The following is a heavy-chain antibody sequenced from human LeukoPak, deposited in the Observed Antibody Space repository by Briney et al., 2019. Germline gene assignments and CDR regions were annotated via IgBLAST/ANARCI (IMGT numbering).Heavy chain of an antibody. CDR1: GFIFSSYW. V-gene: IGHV3-7*03. CDR2: IKQGGSEK. Sequence: GGSLRLSCAASGFIFSSYWMTWVRQAPGKGLEWVANIKQGGSEKYYADSVKGRFTISRDNAKNSLYLQTNSLRAEDTAVYFCARQMEGIAGENWFDPWGQGTLVTVSS. CDR3: ARQMEGIAGENWFDP. J-gene: IGHJ5*02. D-gene: IGHD6-13*01.